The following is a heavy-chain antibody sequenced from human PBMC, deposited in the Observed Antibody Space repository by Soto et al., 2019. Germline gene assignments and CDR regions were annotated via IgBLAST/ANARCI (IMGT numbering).Heavy chain of an antibody. J-gene: IGHJ4*02. V-gene: IGHV1-46*01. Sequence: QVQLVQSGAEVKKPGASVKLSCRTSGYTFTHYYIHWVRQAPGQGLEWLGIINPASGSTNYAQDFQGRVTLTMDTSTPTAYMALTGLRAEDPAIFYCARDLAAGDHWGQGTLVTVSS. CDR2: INPASGST. CDR3: ARDLAAGDH. CDR1: GYTFTHYY. D-gene: IGHD6-13*01.